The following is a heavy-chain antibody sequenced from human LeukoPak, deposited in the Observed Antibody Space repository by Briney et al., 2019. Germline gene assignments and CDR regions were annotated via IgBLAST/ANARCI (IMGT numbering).Heavy chain of an antibody. Sequence: GGSLRLSCAASGFTLSTYGTHWVRPAPGEGRGWEAVISSVGSNKYYADSVKVRITISRDNTKNKMYLQMNSLKAKDTDVYYCAKLQNGDYATEYAIDIWGQGTMVTVSS. CDR2: ISSVGSNK. V-gene: IGHV3-30*18. CDR3: AKLQNGDYATEYAIDI. CDR1: GFTLSTYG. J-gene: IGHJ3*02. D-gene: IGHD4-17*01.